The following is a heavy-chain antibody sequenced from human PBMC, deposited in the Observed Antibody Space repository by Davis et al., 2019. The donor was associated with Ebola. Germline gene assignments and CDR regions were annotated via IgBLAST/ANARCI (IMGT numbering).Heavy chain of an antibody. J-gene: IGHJ4*02. CDR2: INPNSGDT. D-gene: IGHD3-3*01. CDR1: GYTFIGHY. V-gene: IGHV1-2*02. CDR3: ARGSGFWSGYFMAYFDF. Sequence: ASVKVSCKASGYTFIGHYLHWVRQAPGQGLEWMGWINPNSGDTKFLQKFQGRVTVTRDTSLSTVYMELSRLRSDDTAVYYCARGSGFWSGYFMAYFDFWGQGALVTVSS.